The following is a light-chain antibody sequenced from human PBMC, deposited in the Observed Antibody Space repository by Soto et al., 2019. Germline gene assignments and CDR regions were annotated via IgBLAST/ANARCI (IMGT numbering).Light chain of an antibody. V-gene: IGKV3-15*01. J-gene: IGKJ2*01. CDR1: QSVSNN. Sequence: IVMTQSPATLSVSPGESATLSCRAGQSVSNNLAWYQQKPGQAPRLLIYGASTRATAIPARFSGRGSGTECTLTISSLQSEDSAVYYCQQYNNWPRTFGQGTKLEIK. CDR2: GAS. CDR3: QQYNNWPRT.